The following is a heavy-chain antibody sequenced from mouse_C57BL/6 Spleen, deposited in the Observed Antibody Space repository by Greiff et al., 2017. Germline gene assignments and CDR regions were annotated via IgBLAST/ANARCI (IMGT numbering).Heavy chain of an antibody. CDR2: IYPRSGNT. CDR3: AGFASTTVVATPNFDY. V-gene: IGHV1-81*01. Sequence: VQLQESGAELARPGASVTLSCKASGYTFTSYGISWVKQRTGQGLEWIGAIYPRSGNTYYNEKFKGKATLTADKSSSTAYMELRSLTSEDSAVYFCAGFASTTVVATPNFDYWGQGTTLTVSS. CDR1: GYTFTSYG. D-gene: IGHD1-1*01. J-gene: IGHJ2*01.